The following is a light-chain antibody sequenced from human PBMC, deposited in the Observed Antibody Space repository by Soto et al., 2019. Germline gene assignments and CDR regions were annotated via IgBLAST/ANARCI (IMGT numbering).Light chain of an antibody. Sequence: TYCLASLAVYXGERXTITXXSXQXXQLSFKNRNYIAWYLQKPGHAPQVLFYWASTRIQGVPDRFSGSGSGTDFTLTISSLQSEDVGLYYCQQYFISPPTFGGGTKVDNK. CDR2: WAS. J-gene: IGKJ4*01. V-gene: IGKV4-1*01. CDR1: QXXQLSFKNRNY. CDR3: QQYFISPPT.